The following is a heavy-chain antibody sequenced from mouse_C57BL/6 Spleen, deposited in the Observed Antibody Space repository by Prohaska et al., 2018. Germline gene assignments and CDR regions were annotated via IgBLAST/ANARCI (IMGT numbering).Heavy chain of an antibody. CDR1: ISLRTSGMGL. V-gene: IGHV8-2*01. Sequence: VTLKASGSGLLQPSQTISLACTFSGISLRTSGMGLSCLRKPSRKALKWLGSNWNNDNYENPSLKSGLTSSKETSNCQVVVKPTNVDTADSATYYGAVRERVLRDYWGQGTTLTDSS. D-gene: IGHD1-1*01. CDR3: VRERVLRDY. CDR2: WNNDNY. J-gene: IGHJ2*01.